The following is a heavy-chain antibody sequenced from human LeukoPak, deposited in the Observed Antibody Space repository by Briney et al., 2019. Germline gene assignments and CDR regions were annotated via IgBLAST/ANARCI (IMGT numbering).Heavy chain of an antibody. Sequence: GESLKISCKGSGYSFTSYWIGWVRQMPGKGLEWMGSIYPGDSDTGYSPSFQGQDTISADKSINTAYVQWSSLKASDTAMYYCARLSGSYFLDYWGQGTLVTVSS. V-gene: IGHV5-51*01. CDR2: IYPGDSDT. CDR1: GYSFTSYW. J-gene: IGHJ4*02. D-gene: IGHD1-26*01. CDR3: ARLSGSYFLDY.